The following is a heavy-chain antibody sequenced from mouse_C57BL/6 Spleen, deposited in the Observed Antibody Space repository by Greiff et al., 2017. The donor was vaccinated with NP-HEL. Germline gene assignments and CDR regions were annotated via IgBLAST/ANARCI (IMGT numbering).Heavy chain of an antibody. CDR1: GYTFTSYW. D-gene: IGHD2-4*01. CDR3: ARSWEDYEWYFDV. CDR2: IHPNSGST. J-gene: IGHJ1*03. V-gene: IGHV1-64*01. Sequence: QVQLQQPGAELVKPGASVKLSCKASGYTFTSYWMHWVKQRPGQGLEWIGMIHPNSGSTNYNEKFKSKATLTVDKSSSTAYMQLSSLTSEDSAVYYCARSWEDYEWYFDVWGTGTTVTVSS.